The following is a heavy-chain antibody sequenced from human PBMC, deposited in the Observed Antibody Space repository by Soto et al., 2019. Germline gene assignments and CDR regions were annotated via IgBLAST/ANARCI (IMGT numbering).Heavy chain of an antibody. CDR2: ISGSGGST. CDR1: GFTFSSYA. V-gene: IGHV3-23*01. J-gene: IGHJ6*04. CDR3: AKDRHLVYYYYGMDV. Sequence: GGSLRLSCAASGFTFSSYAMSWVRQAPGKWLEWVSAISGSGGSTYYADSVKGRFTISRDNSKNTLYLQMNSLRAEDTAVYYCAKDRHLVYYYYGMDVWGXGTTVTVSS.